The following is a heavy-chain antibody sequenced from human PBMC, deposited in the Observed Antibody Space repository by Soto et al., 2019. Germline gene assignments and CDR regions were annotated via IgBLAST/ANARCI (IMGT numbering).Heavy chain of an antibody. Sequence: PSETLSLTCTVSSGSINNYYWSWIRQPPGKGLEFIGYIYYAGTTTYNPSLKSRVTISVDTSKTQFSLKPSSVTAADTAVYYCARLGGYYQAIDSWGQGTLVTVSS. D-gene: IGHD3-22*01. CDR2: IYYAGTT. CDR3: ARLGGYYQAIDS. CDR1: SGSINNYY. J-gene: IGHJ4*02. V-gene: IGHV4-59*08.